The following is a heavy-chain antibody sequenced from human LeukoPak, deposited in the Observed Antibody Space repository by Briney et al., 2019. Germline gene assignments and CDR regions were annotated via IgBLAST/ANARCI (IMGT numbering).Heavy chain of an antibody. CDR2: INHSGST. CDR1: GGSFSGYY. CDR3: VRMRGDGYNWNWFDP. Sequence: SETLSLTCAVYGGSFSGYYWSWIRQPPGKGLEWIGEINHSGSTNYNPSLKSRVTISVDTSKNQFSLKLSSVTAADTAVYYCVRMRGDGYNWNWFDPWGQGTLVTVSS. D-gene: IGHD5-24*01. V-gene: IGHV4-34*01. J-gene: IGHJ5*02.